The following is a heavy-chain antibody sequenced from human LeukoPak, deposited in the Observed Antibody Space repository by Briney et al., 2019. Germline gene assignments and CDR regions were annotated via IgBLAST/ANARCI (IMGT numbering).Heavy chain of an antibody. CDR2: INPNSGGT. Sequence: GASVKVSCKASGYTFTGYYMHWVRQAPGQGLEWMGRINPNSGGTNYAQKFQGRVTMTRDTSISTAYMELSRLRSDDTAVYYCARGVMITFGGVRPGFYWDQGTLVTVSS. V-gene: IGHV1-2*06. J-gene: IGHJ4*02. CDR1: GYTFTGYY. CDR3: ARGVMITFGGVRPGFY. D-gene: IGHD3-16*01.